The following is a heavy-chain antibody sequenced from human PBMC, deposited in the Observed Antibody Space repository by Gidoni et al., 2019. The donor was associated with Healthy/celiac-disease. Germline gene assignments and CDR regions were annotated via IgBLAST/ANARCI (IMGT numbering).Heavy chain of an antibody. J-gene: IGHJ4*02. D-gene: IGHD6-19*01. Sequence: QVQLQESGPGLVNPSETLSLTCTVSGGSSSSSYWSCIRQPPGKGLEWIGSIYASGSTNYNPSLKSRVTISVDTSKNQCSLKLSSVTAADTAVYYCARHDSSGCYGILDYWGLGTLVTVSS. V-gene: IGHV4-59*08. CDR2: IYASGST. CDR3: ARHDSSGCYGILDY. CDR1: GGSSSSSY.